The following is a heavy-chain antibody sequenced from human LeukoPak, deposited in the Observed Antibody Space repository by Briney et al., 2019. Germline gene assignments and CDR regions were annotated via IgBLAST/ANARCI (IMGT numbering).Heavy chain of an antibody. CDR2: MNPNSGNT. V-gene: IGHV1-8*01. J-gene: IGHJ4*02. CDR1: GYTFTSYD. D-gene: IGHD4-17*01. CDR3: ARADLDYGDYVDRLFDY. Sequence: ASVKVSCKASGYTFTSYDINWVRQATGQGLEWMGWMNPNSGNTGYAQKFQGRVTMTRNTSISTAYMELSSLRSEDTAVYYCARADLDYGDYVDRLFDYWGQGTLVTVSS.